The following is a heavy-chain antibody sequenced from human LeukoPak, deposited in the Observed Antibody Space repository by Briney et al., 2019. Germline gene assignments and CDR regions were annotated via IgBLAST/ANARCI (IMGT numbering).Heavy chain of an antibody. CDR3: ARGVGSSGYYDTGFDY. Sequence: GGSLRLSCAASGFTFSSYWMHWVRQAPGKGLVWVSRINSDGSSTSYADSVKGRFTISRDNAKNTLYLQMNSLRAEDTAVYYCARGVGSSGYYDTGFDYWGQGTLVTVSS. D-gene: IGHD3-22*01. CDR2: INSDGSST. J-gene: IGHJ4*02. CDR1: GFTFSSYW. V-gene: IGHV3-74*01.